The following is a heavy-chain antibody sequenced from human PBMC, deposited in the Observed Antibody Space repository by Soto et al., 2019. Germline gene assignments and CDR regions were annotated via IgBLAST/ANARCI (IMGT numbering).Heavy chain of an antibody. CDR2: ISAYNGNT. J-gene: IGHJ6*02. V-gene: IGHV1-18*01. CDR1: GYTFTSYG. CDR3: ARDRERYDCWSGPTTMDV. Sequence: QVQLVQSGAEVKKPGASVKVSCKASGYTFTSYGISWVRQAPGQGLEWMGWISAYNGNTNDAQKLQGRVTMTTDTYTSTAYMELRSLRSDDTDVYYCARDRERYDCWSGPTTMDVWGQGTTVTVS. D-gene: IGHD3-3*01.